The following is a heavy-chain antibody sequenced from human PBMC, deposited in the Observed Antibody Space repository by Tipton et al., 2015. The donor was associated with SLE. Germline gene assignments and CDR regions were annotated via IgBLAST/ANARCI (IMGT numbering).Heavy chain of an antibody. Sequence: TLSLTCAVYGGSFSGYYWSWIRQPPGKGLEWIGEINHSGSTNYNPSLKSRVTISVETSKNQFSLKLSSVTAADTAVYYCASGYVPHWFDPWGQGTLVTVSS. V-gene: IGHV4-34*01. J-gene: IGHJ5*02. CDR1: GGSFSGYY. CDR2: INHSGST. CDR3: ASGYVPHWFDP. D-gene: IGHD3-16*01.